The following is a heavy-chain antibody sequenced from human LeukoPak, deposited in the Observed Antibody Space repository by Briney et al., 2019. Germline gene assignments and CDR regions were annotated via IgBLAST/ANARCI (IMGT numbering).Heavy chain of an antibody. J-gene: IGHJ4*02. V-gene: IGHV3-7*05. Sequence: PGGSLRLSCAASGLTFSRFWMTWVRQAPGKGLEWVANIKQDGSDKHYVESVRGRFTISRDNAKNSLYLQMNSLRAEDTAVYHCRSICTEASGTDDFWGQGTLVTVSS. CDR3: RSICTEASGTDDF. CDR2: IKQDGSDK. D-gene: IGHD6-13*01. CDR1: GLTFSRFW.